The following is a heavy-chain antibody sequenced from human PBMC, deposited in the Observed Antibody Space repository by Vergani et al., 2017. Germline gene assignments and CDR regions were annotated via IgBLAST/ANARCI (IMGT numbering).Heavy chain of an antibody. V-gene: IGHV3-30*02. J-gene: IGHJ5*02. CDR2: IRYDGSNK. D-gene: IGHD3-10*01. CDR1: GFTSSSYG. CDR3: ATPMVRGVTGDNWFDP. Sequence: QVQLVESGGGVVQPGGSLRLSCAASGFTSSSYGMHWVRQAPGKGLEWVAFIRYDGSNKYYADSVKGRFTISRDNSKNTLYLQMNSLRAEDTAVYYCATPMVRGVTGDNWFDPWGQGTLVTVSS.